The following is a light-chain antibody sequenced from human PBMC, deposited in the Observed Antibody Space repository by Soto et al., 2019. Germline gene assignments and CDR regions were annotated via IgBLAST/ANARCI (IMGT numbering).Light chain of an antibody. CDR3: QKYKSTPWT. V-gene: IGKV1-5*03. CDR2: KAS. CDR1: QSISSW. Sequence: DIQMTQSPSTLSASVGDRVTITCRASQSISSWLAWYQQKPGKAPKLLIYKASSLGSGVPSRFSGSGSGTEFTLTISSMQPDEFATYYCQKYKSTPWTFGTGTMGEIK. J-gene: IGKJ1*01.